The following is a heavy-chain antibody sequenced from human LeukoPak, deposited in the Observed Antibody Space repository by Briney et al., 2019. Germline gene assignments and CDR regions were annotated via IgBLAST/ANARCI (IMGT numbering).Heavy chain of an antibody. CDR2: FHYSGST. Sequence: SETLSLTCTVSGGSMSSYYWSWIRQPPGKGLEWIGYFHYSGSTNYNPSLKSRVTISVDTSKNQFSLKLTSVTAADTAVYYCASLGNQYYDFWGGYYTDLFDYWGQGTLVTVSS. J-gene: IGHJ4*02. V-gene: IGHV4-59*01. D-gene: IGHD3-3*01. CDR3: ASLGNQYYDFWGGYYTDLFDY. CDR1: GGSMSSYY.